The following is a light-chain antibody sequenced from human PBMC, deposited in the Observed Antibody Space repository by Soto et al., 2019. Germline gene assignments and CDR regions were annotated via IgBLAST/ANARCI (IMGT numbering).Light chain of an antibody. J-gene: IGKJ1*01. CDR1: QSVSSIN. CDR3: QQYGSSPWA. Sequence: EIVLTQCPGTLSLSPGERATLSCRASQSVSSINLAWYQQKPDQAPRLLIYGASSRATGIPDRFSGSGSGTDFTLTISRLEPEDFAVYYCQQYGSSPWAFGQGTKVDIK. V-gene: IGKV3-20*01. CDR2: GAS.